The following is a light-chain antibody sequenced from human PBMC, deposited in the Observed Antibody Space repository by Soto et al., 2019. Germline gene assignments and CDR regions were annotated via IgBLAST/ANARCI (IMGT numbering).Light chain of an antibody. Sequence: QSVLTQPASVSGSPGQSITISCTGTSGDIGSYNRVSWYQQHPGKAPKLIIYEVTDRPSGFSNRFSGSKSGNTASLTISGLQAEDEAEYYSSSYTNINTRACVFGTGTKLTVL. CDR1: SGDIGSYNR. CDR2: EVT. CDR3: SSYTNINTRACV. V-gene: IGLV2-14*01. J-gene: IGLJ1*01.